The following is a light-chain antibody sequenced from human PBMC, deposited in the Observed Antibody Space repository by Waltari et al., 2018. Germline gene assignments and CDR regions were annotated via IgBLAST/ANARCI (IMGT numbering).Light chain of an antibody. J-gene: IGLJ2*01. V-gene: IGLV1-40*01. CDR2: ANV. CDR3: QSYDRRLEVI. CDR1: TSNIGDHYD. Sequence: QSVLTQPPSVSGAPGQRVTISCSGSTSNIGDHYDVHWYQQHPGTAPKLLIFANVHRPSGVPDRFSGSKSGTSASLAITGLQAEDEADYYCQSYDRRLEVIFGGGTKLAVL.